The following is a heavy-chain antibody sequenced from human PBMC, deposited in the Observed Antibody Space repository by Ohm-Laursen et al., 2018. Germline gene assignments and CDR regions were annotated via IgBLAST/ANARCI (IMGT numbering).Heavy chain of an antibody. CDR1: GFTFSISG. V-gene: IGHV3-23*01. Sequence: SLRLSCTAPGFTFSISGMTWVRQAPGKGLEWVSGISVSGSSTDYADSVKGRFTISRDNSKNTLYLQMNSLRAEDTAVYYCAKGEAAAGEYFQHWGQGTLVTVSS. J-gene: IGHJ1*01. D-gene: IGHD6-13*01. CDR2: ISVSGSST. CDR3: AKGEAAAGEYFQH.